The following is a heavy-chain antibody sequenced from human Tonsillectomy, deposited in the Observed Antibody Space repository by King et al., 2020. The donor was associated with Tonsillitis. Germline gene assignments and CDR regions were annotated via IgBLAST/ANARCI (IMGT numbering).Heavy chain of an antibody. Sequence: QLQESGPGLVKPSETLSLTCVVSSGSINKHNWSWIRQPPGKGLEWIGYISDSGSTKYNPALTGRVTLSVDTSKNQLSLELTSVIAADTAVYYCARLTVTKMPNRWFDSWRQGILVSVSS. CDR2: ISDSGST. V-gene: IGHV4-59*11. D-gene: IGHD4-17*01. J-gene: IGHJ5*01. CDR3: ARLTVTKMPNRWFDS. CDR1: SGSINKHN.